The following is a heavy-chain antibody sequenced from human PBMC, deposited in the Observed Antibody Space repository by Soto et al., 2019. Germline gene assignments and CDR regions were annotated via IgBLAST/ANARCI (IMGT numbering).Heavy chain of an antibody. D-gene: IGHD3-3*01. J-gene: IGHJ4*02. Sequence: QMHLVQSGPEVKKPGTSVKVSCLASGFTFTNSAVQWVRQARGQRLERIGWIVVGSGNTNYAQKFQERVTIVRDMSTSTVYMDLSSLRSEDTAVYYCAADNDFWSGHYDFDYWGQGALVTVSS. CDR3: AADNDFWSGHYDFDY. V-gene: IGHV1-58*01. CDR2: IVVGSGNT. CDR1: GFTFTNSA.